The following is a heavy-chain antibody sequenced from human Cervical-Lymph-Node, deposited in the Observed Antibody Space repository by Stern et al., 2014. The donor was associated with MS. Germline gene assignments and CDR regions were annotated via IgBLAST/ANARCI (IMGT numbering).Heavy chain of an antibody. CDR1: GFSFSRYA. D-gene: IGHD6-13*01. Sequence: VQLVESGGGVVQPGRSLRLSCAASGFSFSRYAMHWVRQAPGKGLEWVALIWYDGSNPYYADSVTGRFTISRDNFKNTLYLQMNSLRAEDTAVYYCASAYSSSHYYFYYWGQGTLVTVSS. V-gene: IGHV3-33*01. CDR2: IWYDGSNP. CDR3: ASAYSSSHYYFYY. J-gene: IGHJ4*02.